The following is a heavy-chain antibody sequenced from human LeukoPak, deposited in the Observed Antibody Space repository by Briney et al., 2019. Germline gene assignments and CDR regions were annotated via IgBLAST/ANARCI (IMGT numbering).Heavy chain of an antibody. D-gene: IGHD2-15*01. Sequence: PSETLSLTCTVSGGSISSYYWSWIRQPPGKGLEWIGYIYYSGSTNYNPSLKSRVTISVGTSKNQFSLKLSSVTAADTAVYYCARRSGGRRGYFDYWGQGTLVTVSS. CDR3: ARRSGGRRGYFDY. V-gene: IGHV4-59*01. CDR2: IYYSGST. CDR1: GGSISSYY. J-gene: IGHJ4*02.